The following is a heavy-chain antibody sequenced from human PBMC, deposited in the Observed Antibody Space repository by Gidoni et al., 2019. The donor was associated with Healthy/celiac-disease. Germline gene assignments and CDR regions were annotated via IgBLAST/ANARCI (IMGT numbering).Heavy chain of an antibody. J-gene: IGHJ4*02. CDR2: ISSNGGST. D-gene: IGHD6-13*01. CDR1: GFTFSSYA. V-gene: IGHV3-64D*09. CDR3: VKGSQQLDRHFDY. Sequence: EVQLVESGGGLVQPGGSLRLSFSASGFTFSSYAMHWVRQAPGKGLEYVSAISSNGGSTYYADSVKGRFTISRDNSKNTLYLQMSSLRAEDTAVYYCVKGSQQLDRHFDYWGQGTLVTVSS.